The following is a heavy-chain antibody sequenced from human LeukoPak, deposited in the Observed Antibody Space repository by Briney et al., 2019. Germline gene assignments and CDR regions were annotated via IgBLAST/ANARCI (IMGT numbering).Heavy chain of an antibody. D-gene: IGHD1-26*01. V-gene: IGHV1-69*13. CDR2: IIPIFGTA. CDR1: GGTFSSYA. Sequence: GASVKVSCKASGGTFSSYAISWVRQAPGQGLEWMGGIIPIFGTANYAQKFQGRVTITADESTSTAYMELSSLRSQDTAVYYCATYSGSYYPNWFDPWGQGTLVTVSS. CDR3: ATYSGSYYPNWFDP. J-gene: IGHJ5*02.